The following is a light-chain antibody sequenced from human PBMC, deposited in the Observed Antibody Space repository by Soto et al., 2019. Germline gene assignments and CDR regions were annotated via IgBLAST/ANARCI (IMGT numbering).Light chain of an antibody. CDR1: QSVSSN. CDR2: GAS. V-gene: IGKV3-15*01. J-gene: IGKJ3*01. CDR3: QQYNNWPPWT. Sequence: EIVMTQSPATLSVSPGERATLSCRASQSVSSNLACYQQKPGQAPRLPIYGASTRATGIPARFSGSRSGTDFTLTISSLQSEDFAVYYCQQYNNWPPWTFGPGTNVDIK.